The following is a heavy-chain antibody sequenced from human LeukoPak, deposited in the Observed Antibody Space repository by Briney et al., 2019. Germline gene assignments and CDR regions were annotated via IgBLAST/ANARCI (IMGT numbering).Heavy chain of an antibody. CDR2: INQDGSEA. D-gene: IGHD2/OR15-2a*01. CDR3: SNGIYDKSH. J-gene: IGHJ4*02. Sequence: PGGSLRLSCTASGFTFTTYWMAWVRQAPGKGLEWVANINQDGSEAYYAESVRGRLTSSRDNAKNSLYLQMNSLRAEDTAVYFCSNGIYDKSHWGQGALVIVSS. V-gene: IGHV3-7*01. CDR1: GFTFTTYW.